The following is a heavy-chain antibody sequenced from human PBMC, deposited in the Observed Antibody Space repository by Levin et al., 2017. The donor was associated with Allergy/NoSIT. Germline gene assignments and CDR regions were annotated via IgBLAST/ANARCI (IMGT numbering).Heavy chain of an antibody. D-gene: IGHD6-19*01. CDR1: GDSIGRTTYY. J-gene: IGHJ5*02. Sequence: SETLSLTCTVSGDSIGRTTYYWGWIRQPPGKGLEWIGSVYYSGSTYYNPSLQSRLTISVDTSKNQFSLKLSSVTAADTALYYCATSRGYSSGWYEVPNNWFDPWGPGTLVTVSS. CDR2: VYYSGST. V-gene: IGHV4-39*01. CDR3: ATSRGYSSGWYEVPNNWFDP.